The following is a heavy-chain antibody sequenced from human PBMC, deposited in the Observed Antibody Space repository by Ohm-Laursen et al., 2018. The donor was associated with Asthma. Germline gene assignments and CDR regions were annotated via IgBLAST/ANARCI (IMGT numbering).Heavy chain of an antibody. CDR3: ARDRLYYYDSSGYYSRYWFDP. V-gene: IGHV3-33*01. D-gene: IGHD3-22*01. J-gene: IGHJ5*02. CDR2: IWYDGTNK. Sequence: LSLTCAASGFIFTNYGMHWVRQAPGKGLEWVAVIWYDGTNKYYGDSVKGRFTISRDNSKNTVDLQMNSLRAEDTAVYYCARDRLYYYDSSGYYSRYWFDPWGQGTLVTVSS. CDR1: GFIFTNYG.